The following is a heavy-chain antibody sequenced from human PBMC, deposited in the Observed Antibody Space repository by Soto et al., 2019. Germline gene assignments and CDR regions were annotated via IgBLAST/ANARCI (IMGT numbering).Heavy chain of an antibody. Sequence: SETLSLTCTVSGGSISSYYWSWIRQPAWKGLEWIGRIYTDGSTNYNPSLKSRVTMSVDTSKNQFSLKLNSVTAADTAVYYCARDGYSSSWYEFDPWGQGTLVTVSS. D-gene: IGHD6-13*01. CDR3: ARDGYSSSWYEFDP. CDR1: GGSISSYY. CDR2: IYTDGST. J-gene: IGHJ5*02. V-gene: IGHV4-4*07.